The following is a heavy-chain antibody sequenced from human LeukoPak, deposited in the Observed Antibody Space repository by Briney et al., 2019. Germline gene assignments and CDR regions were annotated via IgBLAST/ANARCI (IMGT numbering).Heavy chain of an antibody. V-gene: IGHV3-23*01. CDR1: GFTFSSYA. D-gene: IGHD3-10*01. J-gene: IGHJ5*02. CDR2: IRSSGDTT. CDR3: AKDDSRGSGSSGRFDP. Sequence: GGSLRLSCAASGFTFSSYAMSWVRQAPGKGLEWVSGIRSSGDTTYYADSVKGRFTVSRDNSESTLYLQMNSLRAGDTAVYYCAKDDSRGSGSSGRFDPWGQGTLVTVSS.